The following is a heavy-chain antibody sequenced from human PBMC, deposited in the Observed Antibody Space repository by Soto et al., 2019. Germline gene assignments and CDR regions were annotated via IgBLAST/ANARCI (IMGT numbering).Heavy chain of an antibody. J-gene: IGHJ4*02. CDR2: INHSGST. CDR1: GGSFSGYY. Sequence: QVQLQQWGAGLLKPSETLSLTCAVYGGSFSGYYWSWIRQPPGKGLEWIGEINHSGSTNYNPSLKGRVTIAVDTSKNQSSLKLSSVNATATAGYYCARPGGIAAAASPYYFDFWGQGSLVTVSS. CDR3: ARPGGIAAAASPYYFDF. V-gene: IGHV4-34*01. D-gene: IGHD6-13*01.